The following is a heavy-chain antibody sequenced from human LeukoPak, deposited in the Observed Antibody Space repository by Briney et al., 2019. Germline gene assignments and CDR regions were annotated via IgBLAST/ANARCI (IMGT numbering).Heavy chain of an antibody. V-gene: IGHV1-18*01. CDR1: GYTFTSYG. CDR2: ISAYNGNT. D-gene: IGHD4-17*01. J-gene: IGHJ6*02. Sequence: ASVKVSCKASGYTFTSYGISWVRQAPGQGLEWMGWISAYNGNTNYAQKLQGRVTMTTDTSTSTAYMELRSLRSDGTAVYYCAREYGDTNYYYYGMDVWGQGTTVTVSS. CDR3: AREYGDTNYYYYGMDV.